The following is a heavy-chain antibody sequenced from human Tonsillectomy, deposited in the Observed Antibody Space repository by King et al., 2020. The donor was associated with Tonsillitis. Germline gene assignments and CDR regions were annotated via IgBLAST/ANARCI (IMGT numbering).Heavy chain of an antibody. J-gene: IGHJ3*02. CDR1: GGSISSGGYS. CDR3: ASMIYNGSYWSRSAFDI. CDR2: IYYSGST. Sequence: VQLQESGPGLVKPSQTLSLTCAVSGGSISSGGYSWSWIRQPPGKGLEWIGYIYYSGSTYYNTSLKSRVTISVDTSKNQFSLKLSSVTAADTAVYYCASMIYNGSYWSRSAFDIWGQGTMVTVSS. D-gene: IGHD1-26*01. V-gene: IGHV4-30-4*07.